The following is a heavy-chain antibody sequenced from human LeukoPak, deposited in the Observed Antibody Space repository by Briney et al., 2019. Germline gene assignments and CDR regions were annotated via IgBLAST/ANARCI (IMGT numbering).Heavy chain of an antibody. J-gene: IGHJ4*02. Sequence: GGSLRLSCAASGFTFSSYAMTWVRQAPGKGLVWVSTISGDGTITYNADSVRGRFTTSRDNSKNTLYLQMNSLRAEDTAVYYCAKCGGIAARFFDDYWGQGTLVTVSS. CDR3: AKCGGIAARFFDDY. CDR2: ISGDGTIT. CDR1: GFTFSSYA. V-gene: IGHV3-23*01. D-gene: IGHD6-6*01.